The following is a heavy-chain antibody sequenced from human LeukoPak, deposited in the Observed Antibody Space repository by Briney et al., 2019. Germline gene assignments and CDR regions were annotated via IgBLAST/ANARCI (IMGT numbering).Heavy chain of an antibody. CDR2: IYYSGST. V-gene: IGHV4-39*01. Sequence: PSETLSLTCTVSGGSISSSSYYWGWIRQPPGKGLEWIGSIYYSGSTYYNPSLKSRVTISVDTFKNQFFLKLSSVTAADTAVYYCARAHLYSGYDYDAFDIWGQGTMVTVSS. J-gene: IGHJ3*02. CDR3: ARAHLYSGYDYDAFDI. D-gene: IGHD5-12*01. CDR1: GGSISSSSYY.